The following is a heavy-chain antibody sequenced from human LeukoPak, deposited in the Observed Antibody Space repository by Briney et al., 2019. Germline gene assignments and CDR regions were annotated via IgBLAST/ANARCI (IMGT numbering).Heavy chain of an antibody. CDR3: AKDRGGDYYDSSGYFDY. CDR2: ISWNSGSI. CDR1: GFTLSTNY. Sequence: GGSLRLSCRASGFTLSTNYMNWVRQAPGKGLEWVSGISWNSGSIGYADSVKGRFTISRDNAKNSLYLQMNSLRAEDTALYYCAKDRGGDYYDSSGYFDYWGQGTLVTVSS. V-gene: IGHV3-9*01. J-gene: IGHJ4*02. D-gene: IGHD3-22*01.